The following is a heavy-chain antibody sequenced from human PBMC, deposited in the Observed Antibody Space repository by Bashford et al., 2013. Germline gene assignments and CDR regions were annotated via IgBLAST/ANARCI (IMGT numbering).Heavy chain of an antibody. D-gene: IGHD3-10*01. CDR3: AKRQMWFGDQKSYFDY. Sequence: VRQAPGKGLEWVTSMSASGVNAYYADSVKGRFTMSRDNSMNTLFLQMTSLRVEDTAVYYCAKRQMWFGDQKSYFDYWGQGTLVTVSS. V-gene: IGHV3-23*01. J-gene: IGHJ4*02. CDR2: MSASGVNA.